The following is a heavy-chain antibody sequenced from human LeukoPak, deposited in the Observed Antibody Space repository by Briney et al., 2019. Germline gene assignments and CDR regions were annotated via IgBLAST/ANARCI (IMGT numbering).Heavy chain of an antibody. Sequence: GGSLRLSCAASGFTLSSYWMQWVRQAPGKGLVWVSRINSDGSATSHADSVKGRFTISRDNAKNTLYLQMNSLRAEDTAVYYCGRVAHDSSGYYFNDYWGQGTLVTVSS. CDR1: GFTLSSYW. D-gene: IGHD3-22*01. CDR2: INSDGSAT. CDR3: GRVAHDSSGYYFNDY. J-gene: IGHJ4*02. V-gene: IGHV3-74*01.